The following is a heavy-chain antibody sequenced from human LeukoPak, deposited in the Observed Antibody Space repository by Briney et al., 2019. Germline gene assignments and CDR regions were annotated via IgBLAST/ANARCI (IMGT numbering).Heavy chain of an antibody. CDR3: AREDGSSGYDDF. D-gene: IGHD5-12*01. CDR1: GGSISSSSYY. CDR2: IYYSGST. Sequence: SETLSLTCTVSGGSISSSSYYWGWIRQPPGKGLEWIGSIYYSGSTYYNPSLKSRVTISVDTSKNHFSLNLKSVTAADTAVYYCAREDGSSGYDDFWGQGTLVTVSS. V-gene: IGHV4-39*02. J-gene: IGHJ4*02.